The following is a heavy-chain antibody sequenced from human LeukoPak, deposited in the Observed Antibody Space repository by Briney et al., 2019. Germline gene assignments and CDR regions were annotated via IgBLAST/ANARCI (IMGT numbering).Heavy chain of an antibody. D-gene: IGHD2-15*01. CDR2: IWYDGSNK. V-gene: IGHV3-33*06. CDR1: GFTFSSYG. CDR3: AQRGVRCSGGSCYSPFHH. Sequence: GRSLRLSCAASGFTFSSYGMHWVRQAPGKGLEWVADIWYDGSNKYYAASVKGRFTLSRDNSKNSLYLQMNSLRAEDTAVYYWAQRGVRCSGGSCYSPFHHWGQGTLVSVSS. J-gene: IGHJ4*02.